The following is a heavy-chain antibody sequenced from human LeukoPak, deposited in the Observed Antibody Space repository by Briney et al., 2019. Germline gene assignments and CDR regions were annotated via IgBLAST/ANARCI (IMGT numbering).Heavy chain of an antibody. D-gene: IGHD3-10*01. Sequence: PGGSLRLSCAASGFTFSSYAMSRVRQAPGKGLEWVAAIICSGGSTYYPDSVKRLFTISRDNSKNTLYLQMNSLRAEDTAVYYCAKNKWFGEFGSNFDYWGQGTLVTVSS. J-gene: IGHJ4*02. CDR2: IICSGGST. V-gene: IGHV3-23*01. CDR3: AKNKWFGEFGSNFDY. CDR1: GFTFSSYA.